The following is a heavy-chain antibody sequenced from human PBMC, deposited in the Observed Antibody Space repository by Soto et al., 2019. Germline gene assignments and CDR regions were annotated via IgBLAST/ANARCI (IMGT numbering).Heavy chain of an antibody. CDR1: GYTFTSYG. D-gene: IGHD3-10*01. Sequence: QVQLVQSGAEVKKPGASVKVSCKASGYTFTSYGISWVRQAPGQGLEWMGWISAYNGNTNYAQKLQGRVTMTTDTSTSTAYMELRSLRSDDTAVYYCARVSIGLGSYLEEYYYYGMDVWGQGTTVTVSS. CDR3: ARVSIGLGSYLEEYYYYGMDV. CDR2: ISAYNGNT. V-gene: IGHV1-18*01. J-gene: IGHJ6*02.